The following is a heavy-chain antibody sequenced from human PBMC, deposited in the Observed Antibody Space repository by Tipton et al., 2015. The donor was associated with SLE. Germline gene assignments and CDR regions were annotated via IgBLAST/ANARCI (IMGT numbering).Heavy chain of an antibody. D-gene: IGHD6-19*01. CDR1: GDSIRRGSHY. V-gene: IGHV4-61*09. Sequence: SLTCPVSGDSIRRGSHYWNWIRRPAGKGLEWIGHIYSTGSNNYNPSLKSRVTISVDTSKNQFSLKLNSVTAADTAVYYCARGAGGYMDVWGKGTTVTVSS. CDR2: IYSTGSN. J-gene: IGHJ6*03. CDR3: ARGAGGYMDV.